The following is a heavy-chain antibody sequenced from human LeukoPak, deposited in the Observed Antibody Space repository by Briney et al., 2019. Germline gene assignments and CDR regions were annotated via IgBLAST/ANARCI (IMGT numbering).Heavy chain of an antibody. CDR3: ARGLRTVYCSGGSCYPFDY. D-gene: IGHD2-15*01. CDR2: LNHSGST. J-gene: IGHJ4*02. CDR1: GGSFSVDY. V-gene: IGHV4-34*01. Sequence: SGTLSLTCAVYGGSFSVDYWSWIRQPPGKGLEGVGELNHSGSTNYNPSLKSPVTISVDTSKNQFSLKLSSVTAADTAVYYCARGLRTVYCSGGSCYPFDYWGQGTLVTVSS.